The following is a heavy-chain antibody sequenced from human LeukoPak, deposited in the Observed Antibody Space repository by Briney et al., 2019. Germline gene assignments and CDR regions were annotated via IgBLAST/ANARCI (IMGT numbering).Heavy chain of an antibody. D-gene: IGHD2-2*01. CDR2: INDSGSN. CDR1: GGSFSGYY. V-gene: IGHV4-34*01. CDR3: ARVDAYCSSTGCNGGTRFDY. Sequence: PSETLSLACAVYGGSFSGYYWSWIRRPPGKGLGWIGEINDSGSNNYNPSLKSRVTISVDTSKNQSSLKLSCVTPTDTAVYYCARVDAYCSSTGCNGGTRFDYWGQGTLVTASS. J-gene: IGHJ4*02.